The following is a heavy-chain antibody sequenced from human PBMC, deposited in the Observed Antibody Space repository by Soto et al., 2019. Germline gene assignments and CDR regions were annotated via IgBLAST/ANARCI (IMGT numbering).Heavy chain of an antibody. CDR1: GGSISSYY. J-gene: IGHJ6*03. CDR3: AGTNTIFGVVSGGYYMDV. CDR2: IYYSGST. Sequence: SETLSLTCTVSGGSISSYYWSWIRQPPGKGLEWIGYIYYSGSTNYNPSLKSRVTISVDTSKNQFSLKLSSVTAADTAVYYCAGTNTIFGVVSGGYYMDVWGKGTTVTVSS. V-gene: IGHV4-59*01. D-gene: IGHD3-3*01.